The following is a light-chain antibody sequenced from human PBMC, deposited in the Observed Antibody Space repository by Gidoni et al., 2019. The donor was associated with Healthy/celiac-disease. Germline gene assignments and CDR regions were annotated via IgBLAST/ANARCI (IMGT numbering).Light chain of an antibody. V-gene: IGKV3-11*01. J-gene: IGKJ5*01. CDR3: QQRSNWPPIT. CDR2: DAS. Sequence: EIVLTQSPATLSLSPGERTTLSCSASQSVSSYLAWYQQKPGQAPRHLLYDASNRATGVPARFSGSGSGTDFTITISSLEPEDFAVNYCQQRSNWPPITFGQGTRLEIK. CDR1: QSVSSY.